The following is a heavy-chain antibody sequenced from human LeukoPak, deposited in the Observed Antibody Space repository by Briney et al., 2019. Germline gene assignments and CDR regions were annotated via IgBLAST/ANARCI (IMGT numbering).Heavy chain of an antibody. D-gene: IGHD3-22*01. V-gene: IGHV4-59*06. CDR3: ARGNYDSSGYYYAHAFDI. CDR2: IYYSGST. Sequence: PGGSLRLSCAASGFTFSSYSMNWVRQAPGKGLEWIGYIYYSGSTYYNPSLKSRVTISVDTSKNQSSLKLSSVTAANTAVYYCARGNYDSSGYYYAHAFDIWGQGTMVTVSS. J-gene: IGHJ3*02. CDR1: GFTFSSYS.